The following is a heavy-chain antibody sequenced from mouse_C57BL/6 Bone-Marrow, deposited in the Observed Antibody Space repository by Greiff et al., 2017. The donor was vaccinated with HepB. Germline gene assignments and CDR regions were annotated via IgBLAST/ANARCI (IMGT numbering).Heavy chain of an antibody. CDR1: GFTFSSYA. CDR3: ARAYYGNYAMDY. CDR2: ISDGGSYT. J-gene: IGHJ4*01. D-gene: IGHD2-10*01. V-gene: IGHV5-4*03. Sequence: EVKVVESGGGLVKPGGSLKLSCAASGFTFSSYAMSWVRQTPEKRLEWVATISDGGSYTYYPDNVKGRFTISRDNAKNNLYMQMSHLKSEDTAMYYCARAYYGNYAMDYWGQGTSVTVSS.